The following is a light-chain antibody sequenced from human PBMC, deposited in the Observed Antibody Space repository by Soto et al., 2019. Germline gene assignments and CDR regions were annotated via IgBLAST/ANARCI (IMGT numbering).Light chain of an antibody. V-gene: IGLV2-23*01. CDR1: SSDLGSYNL. CDR3: CSSVSSSGDL. Sequence: QSALAQSASVSGSPGQSITISCTGASSDLGSYNLVSWYQQHPGKAPKLLIYQGSMRPSGVSTRFSGSKSGNTASLTISGLQAEDEADYHCCSSVSSSGDLFGSGTKATVL. J-gene: IGLJ1*01. CDR2: QGS.